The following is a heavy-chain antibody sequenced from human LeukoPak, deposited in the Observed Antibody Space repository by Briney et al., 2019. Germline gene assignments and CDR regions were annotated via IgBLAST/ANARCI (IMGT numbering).Heavy chain of an antibody. CDR2: ISYDGSNK. CDR1: GFTFSSYA. Sequence: PGGSLRLSCAASGFTFSSYAMHWVRQAPGKGLEWVAVISYDGSNKYYADSVKGRFTISRDNSKNTLYLQMNSLRAEDTAVYYCAREDCGGDCYLRNDAFDIWGQGTMVTVSS. J-gene: IGHJ3*02. V-gene: IGHV3-30-3*01. CDR3: AREDCGGDCYLRNDAFDI. D-gene: IGHD2-21*02.